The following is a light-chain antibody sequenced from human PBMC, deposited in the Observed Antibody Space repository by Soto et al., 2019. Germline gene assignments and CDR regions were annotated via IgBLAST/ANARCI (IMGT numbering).Light chain of an antibody. Sequence: EIVLTQSPGTLSLSPGERATLSCRASQSVSSNYLAWYQQKRGQAPRLLIYGASSRATGIPTRFSGSGYGTDLNITISRLEPEDFAVYYCQQYDTSPRTFGQGTKVEI. CDR1: QSVSSNY. J-gene: IGKJ1*01. CDR3: QQYDTSPRT. V-gene: IGKV3-20*01. CDR2: GAS.